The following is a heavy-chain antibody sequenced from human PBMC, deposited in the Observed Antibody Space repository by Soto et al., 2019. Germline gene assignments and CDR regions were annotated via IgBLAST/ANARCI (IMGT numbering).Heavy chain of an antibody. Sequence: LSLTCAASGFTFSSYGMHWVRQAPGKGLEWVAVIWYDGSNKYYADSVKGRFTISRDNSKNTLYLQMNSLRAEDTAVYYCARGSQKSIAGRQAYYYYYMDVWGKGTTVTVSS. V-gene: IGHV3-33*01. CDR2: IWYDGSNK. J-gene: IGHJ6*03. D-gene: IGHD6-6*01. CDR3: ARGSQKSIAGRQAYYYYYMDV. CDR1: GFTFSSYG.